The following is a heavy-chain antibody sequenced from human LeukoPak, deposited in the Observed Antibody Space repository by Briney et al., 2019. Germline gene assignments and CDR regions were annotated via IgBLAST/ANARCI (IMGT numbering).Heavy chain of an antibody. J-gene: IGHJ4*02. Sequence: GGSLRLSCAASGFNVSYYSMNWVRQAPGKGLEWVSYISFSNSTLYYADSVRGRFTISRDNAKNSLSLQMNSLRAEDTAVYYCAGGGATSFDYWGQGVLVTVSS. V-gene: IGHV3-48*04. CDR3: AGGGATSFDY. CDR1: GFNVSYYS. D-gene: IGHD5-12*01. CDR2: ISFSNSTL.